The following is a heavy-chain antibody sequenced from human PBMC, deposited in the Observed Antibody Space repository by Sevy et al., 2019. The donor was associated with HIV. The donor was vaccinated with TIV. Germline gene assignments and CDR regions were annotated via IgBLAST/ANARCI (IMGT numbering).Heavy chain of an antibody. CDR3: ARDFVYASDY. Sequence: GGSLRLSCAASGFTFSTYSMNWVRQAPGKGLEWISYINGNSDAIYYADSVRGRFTISRDNAQNSLYLQMNSLRDEDTAEYYCARDFVYASDYWGQGTLVTVSS. CDR2: INGNSDAI. J-gene: IGHJ4*02. V-gene: IGHV3-48*02. D-gene: IGHD2-8*01. CDR1: GFTFSTYS.